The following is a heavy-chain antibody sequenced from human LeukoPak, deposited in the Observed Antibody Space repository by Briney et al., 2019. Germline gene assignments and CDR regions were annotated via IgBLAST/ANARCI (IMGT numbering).Heavy chain of an antibody. CDR1: GFTFNRRG. V-gene: IGHV3-30*02. J-gene: IGHJ4*02. CDR3: ARSRRRELLRTYFDY. Sequence: GGSLRLSCAASGFTFNRRGMHWVRQAPGKGLEWVAFIRYDGGETFYADFVKGRFTISRDNSKNTLSLQLNTLRPEDTAVYYCARSRRRELLRTYFDYWGQGTLVTVSS. CDR2: IRYDGGET. D-gene: IGHD1-26*01.